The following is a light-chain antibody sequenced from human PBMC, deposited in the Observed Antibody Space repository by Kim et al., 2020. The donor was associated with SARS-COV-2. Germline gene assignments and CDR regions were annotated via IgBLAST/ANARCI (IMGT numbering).Light chain of an antibody. J-gene: IGLJ3*02. CDR3: LLSFSGIRV. Sequence: PVQKLTLTCAPGNGPGPPTHYPYGCQKKPGDVPRTLIFDTGSRHSWTPARFSGSLSGDKAVLTLAGAQPEDEGDYYCLLSFSGIRVFGGGTQLTVL. CDR1: NGPGPPTHY. V-gene: IGLV7-46*01. CDR2: DTG.